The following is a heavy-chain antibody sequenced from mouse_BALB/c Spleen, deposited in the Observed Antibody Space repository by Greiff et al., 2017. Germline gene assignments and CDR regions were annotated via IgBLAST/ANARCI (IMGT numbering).Heavy chain of an antibody. V-gene: IGHV1-7*01. CDR1: GYTFTSYW. CDR3: ARRVGSYYFDY. Sequence: QVQLQQSGAELAKPGASVKMSCKASGYTFTSYWMHWVKQRPGQGLEWIGYINPSTGYTEYNQKFKDKATLTADKSSSTAYMQLSSLTSEDSAVYYCARRVGSYYFDYWGQGTTLTVCS. J-gene: IGHJ2*01. CDR2: INPSTGYT.